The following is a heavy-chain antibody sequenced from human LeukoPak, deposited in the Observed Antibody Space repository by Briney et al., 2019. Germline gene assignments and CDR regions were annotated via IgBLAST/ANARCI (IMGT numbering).Heavy chain of an antibody. CDR3: VFSMTGILEAGMDY. D-gene: IGHD2/OR15-2a*01. Sequence: GGSLRLSCAASGFPFSSYAMIWIRQAPGKGLEWVSGISGSGLDAWYGDSLKGRFTVSRDNSKNTLYLQMNSLRDEDTAVYYRVFSMTGILEAGMDYWGQGTQVTVSS. CDR1: GFPFSSYA. V-gene: IGHV3-23*01. J-gene: IGHJ4*02. CDR2: ISGSGLDA.